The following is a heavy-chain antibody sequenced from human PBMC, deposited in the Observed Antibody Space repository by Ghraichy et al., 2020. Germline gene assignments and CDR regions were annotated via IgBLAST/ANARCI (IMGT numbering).Heavy chain of an antibody. V-gene: IGHV3-7*04. J-gene: IGHJ4*02. CDR3: ARARGVDY. D-gene: IGHD3-16*01. CDR2: INHDGSEK. CDR1: GYTLGSHW. Sequence: GGSLRLSCAASGYTLGSHWMNWVRQAPGKGLEWVANINHDGSEKYYVDSVKGRFTVSRDNAKNSLFLQINSLRAEDTAVYYCARARGVDYWGQGTLVTVSS.